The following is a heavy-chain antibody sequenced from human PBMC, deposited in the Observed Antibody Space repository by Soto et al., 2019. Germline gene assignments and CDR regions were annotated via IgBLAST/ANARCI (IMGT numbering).Heavy chain of an antibody. J-gene: IGHJ5*02. V-gene: IGHV6-1*01. CDR2: TYYRSKWYN. CDR3: ARDRSSSSELVNWFDP. CDR1: GDIVSSNSAA. Sequence: SQTLSLTCAISGDIVSSNSAAWNCIRQSPSRGLEWLGRTYYRSKWYNDYAVSVKSRITINPDTSKNQFSLQLNSVTPEDTAVYYCARDRSSSSELVNWFDPWGQGTLVTVSS. D-gene: IGHD6-6*01.